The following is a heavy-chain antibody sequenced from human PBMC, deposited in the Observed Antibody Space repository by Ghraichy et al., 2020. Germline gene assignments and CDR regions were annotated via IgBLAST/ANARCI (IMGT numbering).Heavy chain of an antibody. Sequence: GGSLRLSCAASGFTFSTYNMNWVRQAPGKGLEWLSYISSSSSTITYADSVKGRFTISRDNARNSLYLHMNSLRRDDTAVYYCARDYYASGSYSFDYWGQGTLVTVSS. J-gene: IGHJ4*02. CDR2: ISSSSSTI. CDR3: ARDYYASGSYSFDY. V-gene: IGHV3-48*01. CDR1: GFTFSTYN. D-gene: IGHD3-10*01.